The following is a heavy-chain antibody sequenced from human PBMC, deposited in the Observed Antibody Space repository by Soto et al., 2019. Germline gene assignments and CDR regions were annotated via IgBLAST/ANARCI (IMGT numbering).Heavy chain of an antibody. Sequence: SETLSLTCTVSGDSISSVDHYWSWIRQPPGKGLEWMGYIYHSGSTHYNPSLNSRLTISIDTSTNRFSLYLTSVTAADTAVYFCARLRWKTENTWFDPWGQGALVTVSS. D-gene: IGHD3-16*01. CDR2: IYHSGST. V-gene: IGHV4-30-4*01. CDR3: ARLRWKTENTWFDP. J-gene: IGHJ5*02. CDR1: GDSISSVDHY.